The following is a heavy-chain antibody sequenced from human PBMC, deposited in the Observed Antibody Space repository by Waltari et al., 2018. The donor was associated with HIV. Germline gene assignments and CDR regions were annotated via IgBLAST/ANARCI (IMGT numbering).Heavy chain of an antibody. CDR1: GFTFSDHY. V-gene: IGHV3-72*01. CDR3: ARGPPGIVGATGSYYYYGMDV. D-gene: IGHD1-26*01. CDR2: TRNKANSYTT. Sequence: EVQLVESGGGLVQPGGSLRLSCAASGFTFSDHYMDWVRQAPGKGLEWVGRTRNKANSYTTEYAASVKGRFTISRDDSKNSLYLQMNSLKTEDTAVYYCARGPPGIVGATGSYYYYGMDVWGQGTTVTVSS. J-gene: IGHJ6*02.